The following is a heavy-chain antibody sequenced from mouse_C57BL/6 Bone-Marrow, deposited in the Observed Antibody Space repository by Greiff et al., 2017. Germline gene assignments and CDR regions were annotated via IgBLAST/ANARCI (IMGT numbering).Heavy chain of an antibody. V-gene: IGHV5-6*01. CDR1: GFTFSSYG. J-gene: IGHJ2*01. CDR3: ASYYYDYFDY. D-gene: IGHD1-1*01. CDR2: ISSGGSYT. Sequence: EVMLVESGGDLVKPGGSLKLSCAASGFTFSSYGMSWVRQTPDKRLEWVATISSGGSYTYYPDSVKGRITISRDKAKNTLYLQMGSLKSDDTAMYYSASYYYDYFDYWGQGTTLTVSS.